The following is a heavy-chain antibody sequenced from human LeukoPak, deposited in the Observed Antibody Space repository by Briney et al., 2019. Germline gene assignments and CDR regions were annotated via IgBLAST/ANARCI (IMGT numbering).Heavy chain of an antibody. D-gene: IGHD3-9*01. J-gene: IGHJ6*02. CDR1: GFTFSSYG. V-gene: IGHV3-33*01. Sequence: GRSLRLSCAASGFTFSSYGMHWVRQAPGKGLEGVAVIWYDGSNKYYADSVKGRFTISRDNSKKTLYLQMNSLRAEDTAVYYCARDQYDILTGYYFTPYYYYGMDVWGQGTTVTVSS. CDR2: IWYDGSNK. CDR3: ARDQYDILTGYYFTPYYYYGMDV.